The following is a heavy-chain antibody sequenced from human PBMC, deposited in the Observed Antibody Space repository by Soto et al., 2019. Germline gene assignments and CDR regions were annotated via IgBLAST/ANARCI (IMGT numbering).Heavy chain of an antibody. D-gene: IGHD1-26*01. Sequence: EVQLVESGGGLVQPGRSLRLSCAASGFTFDDYAMHWVRQVPGKGLEWVSGINWNSGSIGYADSVKGRFAISRDNAKNSLNVQMNGLRAEHTALYYCVQGERLNYYTGQLGHWGQGSLVSVSS. V-gene: IGHV3-9*01. CDR1: GFTFDDYA. CDR2: INWNSGSI. CDR3: VQGERLNYYTGQLGH. J-gene: IGHJ1*01.